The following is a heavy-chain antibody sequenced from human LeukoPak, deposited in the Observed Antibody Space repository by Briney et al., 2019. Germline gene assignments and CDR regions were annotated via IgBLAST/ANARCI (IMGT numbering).Heavy chain of an antibody. CDR1: GFTFSSYG. D-gene: IGHD5-24*01. CDR2: ISYDGSNK. Sequence: GRSLRLSCAASGFTFSSYGMHWVRQAPGKGLEWVAVISYDGSNKYYADSVKGRFTISRDNSKNTLYLQMNSLRAEDTAVYYCAKDRRDGYNVIDYWGQGTLVTVSS. V-gene: IGHV3-30*18. CDR3: AKDRRDGYNVIDY. J-gene: IGHJ4*02.